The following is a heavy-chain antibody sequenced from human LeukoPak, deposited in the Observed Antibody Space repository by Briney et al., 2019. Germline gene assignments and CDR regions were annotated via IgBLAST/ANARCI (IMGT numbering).Heavy chain of an antibody. J-gene: IGHJ3*01. CDR1: GFTFSRYW. Sequence: GGSLRLSCAASGFTFSRYWMHWVRHAPGKGLVWVSGISGSGGSTYYADSVKDRFTISRDNSKNTLYLQMNSLRAEDTAVYYCARGGTGYDAFDFWGQGTMVTVSS. CDR3: ARGGTGYDAFDF. CDR2: ISGSGGST. V-gene: IGHV3-23*01. D-gene: IGHD3/OR15-3a*01.